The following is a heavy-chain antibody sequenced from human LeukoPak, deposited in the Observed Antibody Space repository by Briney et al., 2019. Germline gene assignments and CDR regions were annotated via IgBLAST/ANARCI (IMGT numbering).Heavy chain of an antibody. Sequence: SETLSLTCTVSGGSISNFYWSWIRQPPGKGLEWIGYIYYSGSTNYNPSLKSRVTISVDTSKNQFSLKLSSVTAADTAVYYCATDSSSRLVYWGQGTLVTVSS. CDR3: ATDSSSRLVY. D-gene: IGHD6-13*01. V-gene: IGHV4-59*12. CDR2: IYYSGST. CDR1: GGSISNFY. J-gene: IGHJ4*02.